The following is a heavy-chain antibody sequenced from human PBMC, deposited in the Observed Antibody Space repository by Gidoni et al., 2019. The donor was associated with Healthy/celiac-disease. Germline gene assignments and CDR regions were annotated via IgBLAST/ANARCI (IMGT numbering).Heavy chain of an antibody. CDR1: GGTFSSYA. J-gene: IGHJ5*02. D-gene: IGHD5-18*01. CDR3: ARDHSYTALFSWFDP. V-gene: IGHV1-69*01. CDR2: IIPSFGTA. Sequence: QVQLVQSGAEVKKTGSSVKVSCKASGGTFSSYAISWARQAPGQGLEWMGGIIPSFGTANYAQKFQGRVTITADESTSTAYMELSSLRSEDTAVYYCARDHSYTALFSWFDPWGQGTLVTVSS.